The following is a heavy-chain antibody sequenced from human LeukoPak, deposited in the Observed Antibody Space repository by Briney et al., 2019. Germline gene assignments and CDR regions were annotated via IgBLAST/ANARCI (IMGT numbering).Heavy chain of an antibody. CDR1: GYIFSTYR. V-gene: IGHV5-51*01. CDR3: ARRRYYGSGDFDL. CDR2: IYPGDSDT. D-gene: IGHD3-10*01. Sequence: GESLRISCKASGYIFSTYRLAWVRHMPGKGLEWMGVIYPGDSDTTYSPSLQGQVTISVDTSLTTAYLQWSSLRPSDTAIYYCARRRYYGSGDFDLWGQGTLVTVSS. J-gene: IGHJ1*01.